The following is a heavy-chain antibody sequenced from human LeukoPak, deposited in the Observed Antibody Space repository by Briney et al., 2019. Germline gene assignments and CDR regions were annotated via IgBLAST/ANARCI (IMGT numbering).Heavy chain of an antibody. CDR1: GDSINNYY. CDR3: TRDRTTITRGAFYI. Sequence: PSETLSLTCSVSGDSINNYYWSWIRQPPGKGLEWIGDIHSSGTTTYNPSLKSRVTISRDTSNNQLSLNLRSVTAADTAVYFCTRDRTTITRGAFYIWGQGTMVTVSS. J-gene: IGHJ3*02. CDR2: IHSSGTT. V-gene: IGHV4-59*01. D-gene: IGHD4-11*01.